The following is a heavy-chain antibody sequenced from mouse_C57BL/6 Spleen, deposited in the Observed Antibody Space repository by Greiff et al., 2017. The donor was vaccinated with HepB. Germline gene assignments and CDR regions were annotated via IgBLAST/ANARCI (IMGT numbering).Heavy chain of an antibody. Sequence: EVMLVESGGGLVKPGGSLKLSCAASGFTFSDYGMHWVRQAPEKGLEWVAYISSGSSTIYYADTVKGRFTISRDNAKNTLFLQMTSLRSEDTAMYYCAIYDYGGFAYGGQGILVTVSA. D-gene: IGHD2-4*01. CDR3: AIYDYGGFAY. CDR1: GFTFSDYG. V-gene: IGHV5-17*01. J-gene: IGHJ3*01. CDR2: ISSGSSTI.